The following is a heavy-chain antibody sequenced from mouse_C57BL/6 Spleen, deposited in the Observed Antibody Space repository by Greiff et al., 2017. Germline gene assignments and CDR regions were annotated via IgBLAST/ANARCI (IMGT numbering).Heavy chain of an antibody. V-gene: IGHV14-2*01. CDR1: GFNIKDYY. Sequence: EVKLVESGAELVKPGASVKLSCTASGFNIKDYYMHWVKQRTEQGLEWIGRIDPEDGETKYAPKFQGKATITADTSSNTAYLQLSSLTSEDTAVYYCATKDSGSSSFAYWGQGTLVTVSA. CDR3: ATKDSGSSSFAY. D-gene: IGHD1-1*01. J-gene: IGHJ3*01. CDR2: IDPEDGET.